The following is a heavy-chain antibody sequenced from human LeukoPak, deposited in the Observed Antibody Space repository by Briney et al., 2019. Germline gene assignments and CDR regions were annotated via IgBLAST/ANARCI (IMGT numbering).Heavy chain of an antibody. CDR1: GGTFSSYA. V-gene: IGHV1-69*05. J-gene: IGHJ6*03. D-gene: IGHD6-6*01. CDR3: ARGLGSIAARPGYYYYYMDV. Sequence: ASVKVSCKASGGTFSSYAISWVRQAPGQGLEWMGGIIPIFGTANYAQKFQGRVTITTDESTSTACMELSSLRSEDTAVYYCARGLGSIAARPGYYYYYMDVWGKGTTVTVSS. CDR2: IIPIFGTA.